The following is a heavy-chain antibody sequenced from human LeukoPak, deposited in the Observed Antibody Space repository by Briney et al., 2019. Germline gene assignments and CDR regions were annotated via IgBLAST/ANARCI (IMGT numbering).Heavy chain of an antibody. CDR1: GHTFSGYY. CDR3: ASQPYYFDSSGYYDY. D-gene: IGHD3-22*01. J-gene: IGHJ4*02. Sequence: ASVKVSCKASGHTFSGYYMHWVRQAPGQGLEWMGWINPNTGGTNYAQKFQGRVTMTRDTSISTTYMELSRLRSDDTAVYYCASQPYYFDSSGYYDYWGQGTLVTVSS. CDR2: INPNTGGT. V-gene: IGHV1-2*02.